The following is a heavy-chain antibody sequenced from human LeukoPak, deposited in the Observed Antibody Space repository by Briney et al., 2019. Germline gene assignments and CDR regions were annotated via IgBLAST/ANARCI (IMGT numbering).Heavy chain of an antibody. D-gene: IGHD3-9*01. V-gene: IGHV3-7*04. CDR1: GFTFNNYW. Sequence: GGCLRLSCAASGFTFNNYWMTWVRQAPGKGLEWVAKIKQDGSEIYYVDSVKGRFTISRDNAKNSLYLQMNSLRAEDTAVYYCARDFDTYWGQGTLVTVSS. J-gene: IGHJ4*02. CDR3: ARDFDTY. CDR2: IKQDGSEI.